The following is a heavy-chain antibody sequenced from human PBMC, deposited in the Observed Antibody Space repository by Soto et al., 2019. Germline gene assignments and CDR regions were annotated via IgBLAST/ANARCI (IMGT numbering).Heavy chain of an antibody. CDR3: ARGDTSNSYYFDY. CDR1: GGSFSGYY. Sequence: SETLSLTCAVYGGSFSGYYWSWIRQPPGKGLEWIGEINHSGSTNYNPSLKSRVTISVDTSRNQFSLKLSSVTAADTAVYYCARGDTSNSYYFDYWGQGTLVTVSS. D-gene: IGHD6-6*01. CDR2: INHSGST. V-gene: IGHV4-34*01. J-gene: IGHJ4*02.